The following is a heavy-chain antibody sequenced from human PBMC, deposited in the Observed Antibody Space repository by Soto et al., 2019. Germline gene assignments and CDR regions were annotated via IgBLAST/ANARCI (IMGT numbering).Heavy chain of an antibody. CDR1: GGSISSYY. CDR2: IYYSGST. Sequence: QVQLQESGPGLVKPSETLSLTCTVSGGSISSYYWSWIRQPPGKGLEWIGYIYYSGSTNYNPSLKSRVPIAVDASNNQSSLKLSSLTAADTAVYYCARRWGVYSEYWGQGALVTVSS. V-gene: IGHV4-59*08. D-gene: IGHD3-16*01. J-gene: IGHJ4*02. CDR3: ARRWGVYSEY.